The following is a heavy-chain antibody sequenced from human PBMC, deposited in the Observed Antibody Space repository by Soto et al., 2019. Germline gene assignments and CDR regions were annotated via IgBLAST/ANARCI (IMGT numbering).Heavy chain of an antibody. CDR3: ARRWGYYFDY. CDR2: IYYTGST. V-gene: IGHV4-61*01. Sequence: SETLSLTCTVSDVSVSSNTYYWTWIRQPPGKGLEWVGYIYYTGSTNYNPYFKSRLTMSVDTSKNQFSLRLSSVTAADTAVYYCARRWGYYFDYWGQGTLVTVSS. CDR1: DVSVSSNTYY. D-gene: IGHD3-16*01. J-gene: IGHJ4*02.